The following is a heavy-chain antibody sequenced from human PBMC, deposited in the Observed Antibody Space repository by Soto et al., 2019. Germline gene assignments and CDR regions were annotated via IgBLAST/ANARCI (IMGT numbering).Heavy chain of an antibody. J-gene: IGHJ4*02. CDR3: ASEFETADAPAPFFDY. V-gene: IGHV3-74*01. D-gene: IGHD2-2*01. CDR2: LNSDGSRT. Sequence: EVQLVESGGGLVQPGGSLRLSWAASGFTFSSYWMHWVRQAPGKGLVWVSRLNSDGSRTSYADSVKGRFTISRDNAKDTLSLQMTRLRAEDTAVSYCASEFETADAPAPFFDYWGRGTLVTVSS. CDR1: GFTFSSYW.